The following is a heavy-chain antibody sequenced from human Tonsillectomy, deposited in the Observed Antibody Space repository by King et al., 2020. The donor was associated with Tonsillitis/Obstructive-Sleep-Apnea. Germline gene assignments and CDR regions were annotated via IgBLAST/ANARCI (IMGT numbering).Heavy chain of an antibody. V-gene: IGHV1-2*06. CDR3: ARGYYGSGSYISY. CDR1: GYTFTGYY. J-gene: IGHJ4*02. CDR2: INPNSGGT. D-gene: IGHD3-10*01. Sequence: QLVQSGAEVKKPGASVKVSCKASGYTFTGYYMHWVRQAPGQGLEWMGRINPNSGGTHYAQKFQGRVTMTRDTSISTAYMELSRLRSDDTAVYYCARGYYGSGSYISYWGQGTLVTVSS.